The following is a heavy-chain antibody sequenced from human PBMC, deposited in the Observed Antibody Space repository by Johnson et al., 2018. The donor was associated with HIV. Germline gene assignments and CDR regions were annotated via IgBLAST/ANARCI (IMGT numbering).Heavy chain of an antibody. Sequence: QVQLVESGGGVVQPGRSLRLSCAASGFTFSSYAMHWVRQAPGKGLEWVAVISYAGSNKYYADSVKGRFTISRDNSKNTLYLQMNSLRAEETAVYYCARDGGFFSLRARGAFDIWGQGTMVTVSS. CDR1: GFTFSSYA. D-gene: IGHD3-16*01. CDR2: ISYAGSNK. CDR3: ARDGGFFSLRARGAFDI. V-gene: IGHV3-30*04. J-gene: IGHJ3*02.